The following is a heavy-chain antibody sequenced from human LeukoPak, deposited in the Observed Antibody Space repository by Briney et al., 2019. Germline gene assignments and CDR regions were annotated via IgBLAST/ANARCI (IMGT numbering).Heavy chain of an antibody. D-gene: IGHD2-2*03. J-gene: IGHJ3*02. CDR2: INPNSGGT. CDR1: GYTFTSYY. CDR3: ARDSVGYCSSTSCYYDAFDI. Sequence: ASVKVSCKASGYTFTSYYMHWVRQAPGQGLEWMGWINPNSGGTNYAQKCQGRVTMTRDTSISTAYMELSRLRSDDTAVYYCARDSVGYCSSTSCYYDAFDIWGQGTMVTVSS. V-gene: IGHV1-2*02.